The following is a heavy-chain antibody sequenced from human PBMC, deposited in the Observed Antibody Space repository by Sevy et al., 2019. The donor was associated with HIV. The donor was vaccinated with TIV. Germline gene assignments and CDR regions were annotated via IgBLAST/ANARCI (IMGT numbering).Heavy chain of an antibody. Sequence: ASVKVSCKASGYTFTSYGISWVRQAPGQGLEWMGWISAYNGNTNYAQKLQGRVTMTTDTSTSTAYMERRSLRSDDTAVYYCARANYYGSGSYYRRYYMDVWGKGTTVTVSS. J-gene: IGHJ6*03. V-gene: IGHV1-18*04. CDR2: ISAYNGNT. CDR1: GYTFTSYG. CDR3: ARANYYGSGSYYRRYYMDV. D-gene: IGHD3-10*01.